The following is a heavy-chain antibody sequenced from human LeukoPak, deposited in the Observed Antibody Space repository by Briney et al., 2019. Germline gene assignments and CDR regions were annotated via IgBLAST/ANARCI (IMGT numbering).Heavy chain of an antibody. D-gene: IGHD3-9*01. CDR2: ISAYNGNT. J-gene: IGHJ2*01. CDR1: GYTFTSYG. CDR3: ARGSSSDWDGRYWYFDL. Sequence: ASVKVSCKASGYTFTSYGISWVRQAPGQGLEWMGWISAYNGNTNYAQKLQGRVTMTTDTSTSTAYMELRSLSSDDTAVYYCARGSSSDWDGRYWYFDLWGRGTLVTVSS. V-gene: IGHV1-18*01.